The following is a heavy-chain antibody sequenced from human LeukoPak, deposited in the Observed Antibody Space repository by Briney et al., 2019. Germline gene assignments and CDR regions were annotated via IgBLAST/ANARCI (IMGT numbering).Heavy chain of an antibody. V-gene: IGHV3-30-3*02. CDR1: GFTFSSYA. D-gene: IGHD2-15*01. CDR2: ISYDGSNK. Sequence: GGSLRLSCAASGFTFSSYAMHWVRQAPGKGLEWVAVISYDGSNKYYADSVKGRFTISRDNSKNTLYLQMNSLRAEDTAVYYCAKPTCSGGRCYFDYWGQGTLVTVSS. CDR3: AKPTCSGGRCYFDY. J-gene: IGHJ4*02.